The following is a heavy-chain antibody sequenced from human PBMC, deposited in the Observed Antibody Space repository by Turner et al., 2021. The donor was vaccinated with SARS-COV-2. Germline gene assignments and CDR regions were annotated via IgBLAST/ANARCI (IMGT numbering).Heavy chain of an antibody. CDR2: VGTAGDT. V-gene: IGHV3-13*04. D-gene: IGHD3-10*01. CDR1: GFTSSNYD. CDR3: ARAKFRGLISWFDP. Sequence: EVQLVESGGGLVPPGGSLRLYCAASGFTSSNYDMHWVRQATGKGLEGVSAVGTAGDTYYPGSVKGRFTITRENGKNSLYLQMNSLRAGDTAVYYCARAKFRGLISWFDPWGQGTLVTVSS. J-gene: IGHJ5*02.